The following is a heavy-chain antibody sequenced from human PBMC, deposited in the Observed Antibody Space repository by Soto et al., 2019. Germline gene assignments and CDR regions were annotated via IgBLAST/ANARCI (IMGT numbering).Heavy chain of an antibody. CDR2: INAGNGNT. CDR1: GYTFTTYP. D-gene: IGHD3-10*01. J-gene: IGHJ3*02. CDR3: ARGLTMVRGLILDAFDM. Sequence: QVQLVQSGAEVKKPGASVKVSCKTSGYTFTTYPMHWVRQAPGQRLEWMGWINAGNGNTKYSQKFQSRVTITRDTSASTAYMELSSLRSEDTAVYYCARGLTMVRGLILDAFDMWGQGTMVTVSS. V-gene: IGHV1-3*01.